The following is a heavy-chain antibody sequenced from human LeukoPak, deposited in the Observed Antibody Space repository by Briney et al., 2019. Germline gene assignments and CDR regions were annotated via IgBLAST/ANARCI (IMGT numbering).Heavy chain of an antibody. CDR3: ARRREMATTFGAFDI. J-gene: IGHJ3*02. Sequence: GESLKISCKGSGYSFTSYWIGWVRQMPGKGLEWMGIIYPGDSDTRYSPSFQGQVTISADKSISTAYLQWSSLKASDTAMYYCARRREMATTFGAFDIWGQGTMVTVSS. CDR2: IYPGDSDT. D-gene: IGHD1-1*01. V-gene: IGHV5-51*01. CDR1: GYSFTSYW.